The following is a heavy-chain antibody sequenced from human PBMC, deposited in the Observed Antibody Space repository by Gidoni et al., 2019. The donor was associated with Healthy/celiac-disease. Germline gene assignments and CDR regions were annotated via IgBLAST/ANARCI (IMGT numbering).Heavy chain of an antibody. CDR1: GFTFTSYA. CDR2: ISYDGSNK. Sequence: QVQLVESGGGVAQPGRSLRRSCAASGFTFTSYAMHWVRQAPGKGLEWVAVISYDGSNKYYADSVKGRFTISRDNSKNTLYLQMNSLRAEDTAVYYCARDYGLDSSGYYLLYYFDYWGQGTLVTVSS. J-gene: IGHJ4*02. V-gene: IGHV3-30-3*01. CDR3: ARDYGLDSSGYYLLYYFDY. D-gene: IGHD3-22*01.